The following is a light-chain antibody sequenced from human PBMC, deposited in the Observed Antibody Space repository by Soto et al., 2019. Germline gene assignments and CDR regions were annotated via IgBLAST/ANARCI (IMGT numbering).Light chain of an antibody. CDR1: QSISSW. V-gene: IGKV1-5*01. CDR2: DPS. J-gene: IGKJ2*01. CDR3: QQYNSYSQT. Sequence: DIQMTQSPSTLSASVGDRVTITCRASQSISSWLAWYQQKPGKAPKLLIYDPSSLESGVPSSFSGSGSGTEFTLTISSLQPDDFATYYCQQYNSYSQTFGQGTKLEIK.